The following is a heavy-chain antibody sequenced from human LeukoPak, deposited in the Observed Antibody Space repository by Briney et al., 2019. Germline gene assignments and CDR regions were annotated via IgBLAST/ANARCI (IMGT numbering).Heavy chain of an antibody. Sequence: GASVKVSCKVSGYTLTELSMHWVRQAPGKGLEWMGGFDPEDGETIYAQKFQGRDTMTEDTSTDTAYMELSSLRSEDTAVYYCATLTSGSRDSFDYWGQGTLVTVSS. CDR1: GYTLTELS. J-gene: IGHJ4*02. CDR3: ATLTSGSRDSFDY. V-gene: IGHV1-24*01. CDR2: FDPEDGET. D-gene: IGHD1-26*01.